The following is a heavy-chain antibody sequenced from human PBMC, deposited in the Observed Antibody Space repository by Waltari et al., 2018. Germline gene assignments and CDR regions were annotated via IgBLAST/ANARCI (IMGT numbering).Heavy chain of an antibody. CDR1: GYTLTELS. Sequence: QVQLVQSGAEVKKPGASVKVSCKVSGYTLTELSMPWVRQAPGKGLEWMGGFDPEDGETIYAQKFQGRVTMTEDTSTDTAYMELSSLRSEYTAVYYCATRYRYCSSTSCWGFDYWGQGTLVTVSS. V-gene: IGHV1-24*01. J-gene: IGHJ4*02. D-gene: IGHD2-2*01. CDR3: ATRYRYCSSTSCWGFDY. CDR2: FDPEDGET.